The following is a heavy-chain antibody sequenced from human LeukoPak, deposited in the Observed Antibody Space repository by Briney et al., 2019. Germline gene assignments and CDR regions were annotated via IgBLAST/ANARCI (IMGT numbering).Heavy chain of an antibody. Sequence: ASVKVSRKASGYTFTSYGISWVRQAPGQGLEWMGWISAYNGNTNYAQKLQGRVTMTTDTSTSTAYMELRSLRSDDTAVYYCARGGGRYCSSTSCFAMDVWGKGTTVTVSS. CDR1: GYTFTSYG. CDR2: ISAYNGNT. CDR3: ARGGGRYCSSTSCFAMDV. J-gene: IGHJ6*03. D-gene: IGHD2-2*01. V-gene: IGHV1-18*01.